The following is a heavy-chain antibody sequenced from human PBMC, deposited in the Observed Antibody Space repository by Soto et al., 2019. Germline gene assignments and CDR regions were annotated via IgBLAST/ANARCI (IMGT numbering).Heavy chain of an antibody. J-gene: IGHJ4*02. D-gene: IGHD3-22*01. V-gene: IGHV3-23*01. Sequence: GGSLRLSCAASGFTFSSYAMSWVRQAPGKGLEWVSAISGSGGSTYYADSVKGRFTISRDNSKNTLYLQMNSLRAEDTAVYYCAKSEIWMTYYYDSSGYYPDYWGQGTLVTVSS. CDR3: AKSEIWMTYYYDSSGYYPDY. CDR1: GFTFSSYA. CDR2: ISGSGGST.